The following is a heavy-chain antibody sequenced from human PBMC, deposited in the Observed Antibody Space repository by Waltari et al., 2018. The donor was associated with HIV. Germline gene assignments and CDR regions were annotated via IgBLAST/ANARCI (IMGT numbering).Heavy chain of an antibody. D-gene: IGHD2-2*01. J-gene: IGHJ6*02. CDR2: MNPNSGNT. Sequence: QVQLVQSGAEVKKPGASVKVSCKASGYTFTSYDINWVRQATGQGLAWMGWMNPNSGNTGYAQKFQGRVTMTRNTSISTAYMELSSLRSEDTAVYYCARGQICSSTSCYGYYYGMDVWGQGTTVTVSS. CDR1: GYTFTSYD. CDR3: ARGQICSSTSCYGYYYGMDV. V-gene: IGHV1-8*01.